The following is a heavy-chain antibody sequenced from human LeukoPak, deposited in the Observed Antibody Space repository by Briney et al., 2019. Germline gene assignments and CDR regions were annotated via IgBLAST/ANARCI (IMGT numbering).Heavy chain of an antibody. CDR1: GYTFTSYG. CDR3: TRDGPDREKYYYYYYGMDV. CDR2: ISAYNGNT. J-gene: IGHJ6*02. D-gene: IGHD5-24*01. Sequence: ASVKVSCTASGYTFTSYGISWVRQAPGQGLEWMGWISAYNGNTNYAQKLQGRVTMTTDTSTSTAYMELRSLRSDDTAVYYCTRDGPDREKYYYYYYGMDVWGQGTTVTVSS. V-gene: IGHV1-18*01.